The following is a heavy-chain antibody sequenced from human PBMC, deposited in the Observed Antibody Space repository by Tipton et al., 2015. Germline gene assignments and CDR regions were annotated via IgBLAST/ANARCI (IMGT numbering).Heavy chain of an antibody. V-gene: IGHV4-61*01. Sequence: GLVKPSETLSLTCTVSGDSVSSGSYYWNWIRQPPGKGPEWIGSIFYSGTTNYNPSLKSRVTISVDTSKNQFSLRLSSVTAADTAVYYCAREFVTSGGFGMDVWGQGTTVTVSS. CDR2: IFYSGTT. CDR1: GDSVSSGSYY. CDR3: AREFVTSGGFGMDV. D-gene: IGHD3-16*01. J-gene: IGHJ6*02.